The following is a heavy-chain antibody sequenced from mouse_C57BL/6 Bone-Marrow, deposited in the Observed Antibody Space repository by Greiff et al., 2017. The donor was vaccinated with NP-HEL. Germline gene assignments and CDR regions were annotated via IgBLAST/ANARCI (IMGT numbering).Heavy chain of an antibody. J-gene: IGHJ3*01. D-gene: IGHD2-4*01. V-gene: IGHV1-42*01. CDR1: GYSFTGYY. Sequence: EVKLQQSGPELVKPGASVKISCKASGYSFTGYYMNWVKQSPEKSLEWIGEINPSTGGTTYNQKFKAKATLTVDKSSSTAYMQLKSLTSEDSAVYYCARFHYDSWFAYWGQGTLVTVSA. CDR3: ARFHYDSWFAY. CDR2: INPSTGGT.